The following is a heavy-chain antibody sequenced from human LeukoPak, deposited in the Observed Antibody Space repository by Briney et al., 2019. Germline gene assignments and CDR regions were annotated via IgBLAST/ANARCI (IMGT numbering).Heavy chain of an antibody. CDR3: ASSAYYGSGSYESFDY. J-gene: IGHJ4*02. CDR1: GGSISSYY. D-gene: IGHD3-10*01. CDR2: IYTSGST. V-gene: IGHV4-4*07. Sequence: SETLSLTCTVSGGSISSYYWSWIRQPAGRGLEWIGRIYTSGSTNYNPSLKSRVTMSVDTSKNQFSLKLGSVTAADTAVYYCASSAYYGSGSYESFDYWGQGTLVTVSS.